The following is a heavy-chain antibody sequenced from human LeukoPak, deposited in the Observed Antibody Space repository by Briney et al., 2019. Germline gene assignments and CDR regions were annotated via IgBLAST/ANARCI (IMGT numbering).Heavy chain of an antibody. CDR1: GFTFSSYA. D-gene: IGHD4-17*01. J-gene: IGHJ4*02. V-gene: IGHV3-48*02. Sequence: SGGSLRLSCAASGFTFSSYAMTWVRQAPGKGLEWVSAISSSGSLTYYADSVKGRFTISRDNAKNSVYLQMNSLRNEDTAVYYCARDLTSVPTRWGRGTLVTVSS. CDR2: ISSSGSLT. CDR3: ARDLTSVPTR.